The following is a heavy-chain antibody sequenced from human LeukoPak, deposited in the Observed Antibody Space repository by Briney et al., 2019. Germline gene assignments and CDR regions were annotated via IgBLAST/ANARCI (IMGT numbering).Heavy chain of an antibody. V-gene: IGHV4-59*01. CDR1: GGSISSYY. Sequence: SETLSLTCTVSGGSISSYYWGWIRQPPGKGLEWIGYIYYSGSTNYNPSLKSRVTISVDTSKNQFSLKLSSVTAADTAVYYCAGREVVTAIRDAFDIWGQGTMVTVSS. CDR2: IYYSGST. CDR3: AGREVVTAIRDAFDI. J-gene: IGHJ3*02. D-gene: IGHD2-21*02.